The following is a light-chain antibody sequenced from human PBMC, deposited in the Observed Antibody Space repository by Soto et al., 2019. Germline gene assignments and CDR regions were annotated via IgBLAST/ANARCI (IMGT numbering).Light chain of an antibody. V-gene: IGKV1-33*01. CDR1: QDISNY. J-gene: IGKJ3*01. CDR2: EAS. Sequence: DIQMTQSPSSLSASVGDRVTITCQASQDISNYLNWYQQKPGKAPNLLIYEASNLETGVPARFRGSGSETDFTFTTSGLQPEDIATYYCQGITFGPGTKVDIK. CDR3: QGIT.